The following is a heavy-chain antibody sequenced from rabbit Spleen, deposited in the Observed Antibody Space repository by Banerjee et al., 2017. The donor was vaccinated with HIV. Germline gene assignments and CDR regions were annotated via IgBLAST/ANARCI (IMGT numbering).Heavy chain of an antibody. CDR3: ARDNDGGDFDFDL. CDR1: GFSFSDRDV. J-gene: IGHJ4*01. V-gene: IGHV1S40*01. D-gene: IGHD2-1*01. Sequence: QSLEESGGGLVKPEGSLTLTCKASGFSFSDRDVMCWVRQAPGKGLEWIACINTATGKPVYATWAKGRFTISTTSTTVTLQLNSLTAADTATYFCARDNDGGDFDFDLWGQGTLVTVS. CDR2: INTATGKP.